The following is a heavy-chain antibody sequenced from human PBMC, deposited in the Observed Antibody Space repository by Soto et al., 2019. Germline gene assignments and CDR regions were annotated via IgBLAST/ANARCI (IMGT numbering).Heavy chain of an antibody. D-gene: IGHD2-2*01. V-gene: IGHV3-15*01. CDR2: IKSKTDGGTT. Sequence: LRLSCAASGFTFSNAWMSWVRQAPGKGLEWVGRIKSKTDGGTTDYAAPVKGRFTISRDDSKNTLYLQMNSLKTEDTAVYYCTTSPAATPVSYYYGMDAWGQGTTVTVSS. J-gene: IGHJ6*02. CDR3: TTSPAATPVSYYYGMDA. CDR1: GFTFSNAW.